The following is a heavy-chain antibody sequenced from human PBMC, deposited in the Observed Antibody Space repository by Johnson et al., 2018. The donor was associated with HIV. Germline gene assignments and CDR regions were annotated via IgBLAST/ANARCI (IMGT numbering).Heavy chain of an antibody. D-gene: IGHD3-22*01. V-gene: IGHV3-30*04. Sequence: QVQLVESGGGAVQPGRSPRLSCIVSGFTFTSSAMHWVRQAPGKGLEWVANIKQDGSEKYYADSVKGRFTISRDNSKNTLFLQMNSLRTEDTAVYYCAGDDSSGYDAFDIWGQGTMVTVSS. CDR1: GFTFTSSA. J-gene: IGHJ3*02. CDR3: AGDDSSGYDAFDI. CDR2: IKQDGSEK.